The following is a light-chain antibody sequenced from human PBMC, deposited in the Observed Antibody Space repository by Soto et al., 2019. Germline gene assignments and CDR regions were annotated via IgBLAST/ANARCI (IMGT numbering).Light chain of an antibody. J-gene: IGKJ2*01. CDR3: QQFNSYPYT. Sequence: AIRLTQSPSSLSASVGDRDTITCRASQGISSALAWYQEKPGKASKLLIYDASSLESGVPSRFSGSGSVTDFTLTISSLQPEDFATYYCQQFNSYPYTFGQGTQLEIK. CDR1: QGISSA. CDR2: DAS. V-gene: IGKV1-13*02.